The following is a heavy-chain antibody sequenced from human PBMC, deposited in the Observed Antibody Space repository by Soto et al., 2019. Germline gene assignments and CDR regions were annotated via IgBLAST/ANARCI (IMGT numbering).Heavy chain of an antibody. CDR2: INPNSGGT. J-gene: IGHJ6*02. CDR1: GYTFTGYY. CDR3: AREGVIYYDFWSGYPRFPFYSYGMDV. Sequence: GASVKVSCKASGYTFTGYYMHWVRQAPGQGLEWMGWINPNSGGTNYAQKFQGWVTMTRDTSISTAYMELSRLRSDDTAVYYCAREGVIYYDFWSGYPRFPFYSYGMDVWRQGTTVTVSS. D-gene: IGHD3-3*01. V-gene: IGHV1-2*04.